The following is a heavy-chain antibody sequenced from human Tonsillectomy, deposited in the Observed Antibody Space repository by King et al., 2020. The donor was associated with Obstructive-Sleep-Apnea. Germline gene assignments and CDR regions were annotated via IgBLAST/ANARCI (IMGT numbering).Heavy chain of an antibody. D-gene: IGHD5-18*01. Sequence: VQLQQWGAGLLKPSETLSLTCAVYGGSFSGYYWSWIRQPPGKGLEWIGEINHSGSTNYNPSLKSRVPISVDTSKNQFSLKLSSVTAADTAVYYCATTQRGYSYGYWGQGTLVTVSS. CDR3: ATTQRGYSYGY. CDR1: GGSFSGYY. CDR2: INHSGST. V-gene: IGHV4-34*01. J-gene: IGHJ4*02.